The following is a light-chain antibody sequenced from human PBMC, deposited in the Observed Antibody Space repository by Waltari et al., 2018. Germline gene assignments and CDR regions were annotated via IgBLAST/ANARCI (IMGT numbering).Light chain of an antibody. J-gene: IGLJ1*01. V-gene: IGLV2-8*01. Sequence: QSALTQPPSASGSPGQSVTISCTGTSSDVGGYNYVTWYQQYPGKAPKLIIYEVTKRPSGVPERCSGSKSDNTASLTVSGLQAEDEADYYCSSYAGSTNFYVFGTGTKVTVL. CDR3: SSYAGSTNFYV. CDR1: SSDVGGYNY. CDR2: EVT.